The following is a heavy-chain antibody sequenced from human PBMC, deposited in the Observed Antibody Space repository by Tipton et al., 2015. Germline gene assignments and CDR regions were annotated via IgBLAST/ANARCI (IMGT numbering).Heavy chain of an antibody. V-gene: IGHV4-38-2*01. CDR3: ARTGSCSGGSCYFSYFDY. CDR1: AYSISTDYY. J-gene: IGHJ4*02. CDR2: ISHSGST. D-gene: IGHD2-15*01. Sequence: LRLSCAVSAYSISTDYYWGWIRQPPGKGLEWIGTISHSGSTYYNPSLKSRVTISLDMSRNQFSLKLSSLTAADTAVYYCARTGSCSGGSCYFSYFDYWGQGTLLTVSS.